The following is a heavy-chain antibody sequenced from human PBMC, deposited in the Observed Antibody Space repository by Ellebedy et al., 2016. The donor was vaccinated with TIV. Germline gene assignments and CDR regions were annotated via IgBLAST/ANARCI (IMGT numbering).Heavy chain of an antibody. CDR1: GFTFSSYA. Sequence: GESLKISCAASGFTFSSYAMSWVRQAPGKGLEWVSAISGSGGSTYYADSVKGRFTISRDNSKNTLYLQMNILRAEDTAVYYCAKDNRGYSGHDPWGQGTLVTVSS. CDR3: AKDNRGYSGHDP. V-gene: IGHV3-23*01. J-gene: IGHJ5*02. D-gene: IGHD5-12*01. CDR2: ISGSGGST.